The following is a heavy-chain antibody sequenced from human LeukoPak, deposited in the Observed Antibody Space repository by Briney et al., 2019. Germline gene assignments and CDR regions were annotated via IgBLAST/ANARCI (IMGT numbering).Heavy chain of an antibody. CDR2: IYYSGST. Sequence: SETLSLTCTVSGGSISSYYWSWIRQPPGKGLEWIGCIYYSGSTKYNPSLKSRVTISVDTSKNQFSLKLSSGPAADTAVYYCAREYCSGGSCYSYSWFDPWGQGTLVTVSS. V-gene: IGHV4-59*01. CDR1: GGSISSYY. D-gene: IGHD2-15*01. J-gene: IGHJ5*02. CDR3: AREYCSGGSCYSYSWFDP.